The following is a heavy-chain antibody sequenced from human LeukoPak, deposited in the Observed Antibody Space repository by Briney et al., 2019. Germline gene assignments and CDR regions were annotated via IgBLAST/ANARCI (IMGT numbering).Heavy chain of an antibody. CDR3: ARQGYYGSGTYYSYFDY. V-gene: IGHV3-53*01. Sequence: GGSLRLSCAASGFTVSGNYMNWLRQAPGKGLEWVSVIYNGGNTYYADSVKGRFIISGDNSKNTIYLQMNSLRAEDTAVYYCARQGYYGSGTYYSYFDYGGQGTLVTVSS. J-gene: IGHJ4*02. D-gene: IGHD3-10*01. CDR2: IYNGGNT. CDR1: GFTVSGNY.